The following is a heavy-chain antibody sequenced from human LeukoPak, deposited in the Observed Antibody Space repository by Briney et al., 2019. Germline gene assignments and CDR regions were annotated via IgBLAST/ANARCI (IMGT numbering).Heavy chain of an antibody. CDR1: GFTVSSNY. D-gene: IGHD3-10*01. V-gene: IGHV3-53*01. Sequence: PGGSLRLSCAASGFTVSSNYMSWVRQAPGKGLEWVSVIYSGGSTYYADSVKGRFTISRDNSKNTLYLQMNSLRAEDTAVYYCARGTMVRGVYGPPDYWGQGTLVTVSS. CDR2: IYSGGST. J-gene: IGHJ4*02. CDR3: ARGTMVRGVYGPPDY.